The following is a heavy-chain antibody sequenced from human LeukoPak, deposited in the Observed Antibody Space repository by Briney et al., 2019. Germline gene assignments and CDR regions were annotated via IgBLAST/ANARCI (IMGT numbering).Heavy chain of an antibody. J-gene: IGHJ6*02. Sequence: PSETLSLTCTVSGGSISSYYWSWIRQPPGKGLEWIGYIHYSGSTNYNPSLKSRVTISVDTSKNQFSLKLSSVTAADTAVYYCARVFDYSNYYYYGMDVWGQGTTVTVSS. CDR1: GGSISSYY. V-gene: IGHV4-59*01. CDR2: IHYSGST. D-gene: IGHD4-11*01. CDR3: ARVFDYSNYYYYGMDV.